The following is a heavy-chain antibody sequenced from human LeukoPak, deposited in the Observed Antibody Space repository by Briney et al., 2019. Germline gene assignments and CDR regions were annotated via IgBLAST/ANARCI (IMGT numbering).Heavy chain of an antibody. CDR1: AFTFSDCT. D-gene: IGHD3-16*02. V-gene: IGHV3-21*01. Sequence: GGSLRLSCSASAFTFSDCTMIWVRQAPGKGLEWVSCITTGSTYIYYADSVKGRFTISRDNAKNSLYLQMTGLRAEDTAVYYCARHRTASDYWGQGTLVTVSS. CDR3: ARHRTASDY. J-gene: IGHJ4*02. CDR2: ITTGSTYI.